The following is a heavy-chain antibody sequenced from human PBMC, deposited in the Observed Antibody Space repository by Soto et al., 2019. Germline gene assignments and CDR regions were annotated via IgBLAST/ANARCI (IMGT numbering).Heavy chain of an antibody. J-gene: IGHJ4*02. CDR2: ITSDTKTI. Sequence: EVQLVESGGDLVQREGSLRLSCVASGFTFSVYSMNWVRQAPRKGLEWFSYITSDTKTIKYADSVKGRFTISRDNAKNSVYLQMNSLRDEDTAVYYCARSVEGHFDYWGQGTVVTVSS. D-gene: IGHD6-19*01. V-gene: IGHV3-48*02. CDR1: GFTFSVYS. CDR3: ARSVEGHFDY.